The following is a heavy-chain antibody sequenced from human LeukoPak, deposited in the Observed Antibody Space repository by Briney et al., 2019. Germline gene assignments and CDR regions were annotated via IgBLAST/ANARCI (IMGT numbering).Heavy chain of an antibody. V-gene: IGHV3-53*01. D-gene: IGHD6-19*01. CDR2: MYSSGST. J-gene: IGHJ6*03. CDR3: ARGSGFTGYMDV. CDR1: AFTVRSNY. Sequence: GGSVRLSCAGSAFTVRSNYMTWVRQAPGKVREWVSIMYSSGSTYYAESVRRRFTISRDNYKKILYLQMHSLRAEDTAVYYCARGSGFTGYMDVWGKGTTVIVSS.